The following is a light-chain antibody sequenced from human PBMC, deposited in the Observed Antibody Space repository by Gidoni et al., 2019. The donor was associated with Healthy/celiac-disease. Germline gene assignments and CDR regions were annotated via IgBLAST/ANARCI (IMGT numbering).Light chain of an antibody. V-gene: IGLV2-14*01. J-gene: IGLJ2*01. CDR2: EVS. CDR1: SSDVGGYNY. CDR3: SSYTSSSTFVV. Sequence: HSPLTHPASVSGSPGQSITISCTGTSSDVGGYNYVSWYQQHPGKAPKLMIYEVSNRPSGVSNRFAGSKSGNTASLTISGRQAEDEADYYCSSYTSSSTFVVFGGGTKLTVL.